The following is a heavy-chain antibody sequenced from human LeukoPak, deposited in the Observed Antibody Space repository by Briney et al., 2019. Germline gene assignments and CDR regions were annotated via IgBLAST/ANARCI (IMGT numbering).Heavy chain of an antibody. CDR1: GFTFSSYG. V-gene: IGHV3-23*01. CDR2: TSGSGDDT. J-gene: IGHJ4*02. D-gene: IGHD2-15*01. Sequence: GGSLRLSCVASGFTFSSYGMSWVRQAPGKGLEWVSSTSGSGDDTYYADSVKGRFTLSRDNSKNTLYLQMNSLRADDTAVYYCAKMRSSGGATQFDYWGQGTLVTVSS. CDR3: AKMRSSGGATQFDY.